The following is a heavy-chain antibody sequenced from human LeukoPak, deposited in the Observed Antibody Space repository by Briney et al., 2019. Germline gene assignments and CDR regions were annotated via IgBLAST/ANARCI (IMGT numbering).Heavy chain of an antibody. D-gene: IGHD1-26*01. CDR1: GYTFTGYY. J-gene: IGHJ4*02. V-gene: IGHV1-2*06. Sequence: ASVKVSCKASGYTFTGYYMHWVRQAPGQGLEWMGRINPNSGGTNYAQKFQGRVTMTRDTSISTAYMELSRLRSDDTAVYYCARLGGSYYRAFDYWGQGTLVTVSS. CDR3: ARLGGSYYRAFDY. CDR2: INPNSGGT.